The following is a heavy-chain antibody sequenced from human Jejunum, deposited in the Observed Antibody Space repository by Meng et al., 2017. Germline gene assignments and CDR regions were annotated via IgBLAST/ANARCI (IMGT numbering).Heavy chain of an antibody. D-gene: IGHD7-27*01. V-gene: IGHV4-61*01. CDR2: NFDNGGT. Sequence: QVTLQESGPGLGRPSETLSLTCTVSGGFASSGSYYWTWVRQSPGKGLEWIGYNFDNGGTNYNPSLKSRVTMSVDTSRNQFSLKLSSVTAADTAVYYCARDNWGSIDYWGQGVLVTVSS. CDR1: GGFASSGSYY. J-gene: IGHJ4*02. CDR3: ARDNWGSIDY.